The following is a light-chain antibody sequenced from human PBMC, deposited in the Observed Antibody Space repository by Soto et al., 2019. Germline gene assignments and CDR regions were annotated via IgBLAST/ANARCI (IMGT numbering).Light chain of an antibody. CDR3: QTWGTGIQGV. CDR2: LNSDGSH. CDR1: NGHSSYA. V-gene: IGLV4-69*01. J-gene: IGLJ3*02. Sequence: QPVLTQSPSASASLGASVKLTCTLSNGHSSYAIAWHQQQPEKGPRYLMKLNSDGSHSKGDGIPDRFSGSSSGAERYLTISSLQSEDEADYYCQTWGTGIQGVFGGGTKVTVL.